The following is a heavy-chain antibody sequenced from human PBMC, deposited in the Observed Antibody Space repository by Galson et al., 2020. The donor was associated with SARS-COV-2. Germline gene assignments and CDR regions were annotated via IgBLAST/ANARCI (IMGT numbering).Heavy chain of an antibody. CDR3: ARDRGVDGGISEDFDL. Sequence: SATLSLTCTVSGISISNGYFWGWIRQTPEKGLEWIGLIYHSGSTYYNPSLKSRVTISVATSKNQFSLKVTSVSAADTGVYYCARDRGVDGGISEDFDLWGRGTLVTVSS. CDR1: GISISNGYF. D-gene: IGHD2-15*01. CDR2: IYHSGST. V-gene: IGHV4-38-2*02. J-gene: IGHJ2*01.